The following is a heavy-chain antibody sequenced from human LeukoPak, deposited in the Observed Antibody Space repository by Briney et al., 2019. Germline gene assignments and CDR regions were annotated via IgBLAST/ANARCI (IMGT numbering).Heavy chain of an antibody. CDR3: ARDTLLYADSPDAFDM. CDR1: GFTFSSYS. D-gene: IGHD4-17*01. V-gene: IGHV3-21*01. Sequence: GGSLRLSCAASGFTFSSYSMNWVRQAPGKGLEWVSSISSSSSYIYYADSVKGRFTISRDNAKNSLYLQMNSLRAEDTTVYYCARDTLLYADSPDAFDMWGQGTMVTVSS. CDR2: ISSSSSYI. J-gene: IGHJ3*02.